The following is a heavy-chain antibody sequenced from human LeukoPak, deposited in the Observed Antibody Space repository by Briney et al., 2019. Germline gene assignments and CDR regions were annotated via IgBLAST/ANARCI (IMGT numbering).Heavy chain of an antibody. CDR1: GDSMTRYY. V-gene: IGHV4-59*01. J-gene: IGHJ4*02. D-gene: IGHD5-24*01. Sequence: SETLSLTCSISGDSMTRYYWSWIRQPPGKGLEWIGYIFYTGTTNYNPSLKSRVTISLDMSNNHFSLKVTSVTAADTAFYYCAATELATIRDYWGQGTLVTVSS. CDR2: IFYTGTT. CDR3: AATELATIRDY.